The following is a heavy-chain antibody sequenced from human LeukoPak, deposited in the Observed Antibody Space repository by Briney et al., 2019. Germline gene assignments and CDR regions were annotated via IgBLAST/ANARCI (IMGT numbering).Heavy chain of an antibody. J-gene: IGHJ4*02. CDR1: GYTFTSYG. CDR2: NSAYNGNT. D-gene: IGHD6-13*01. CDR3: ARSGYSSSWSGAHFDY. V-gene: IGHV1-18*01. Sequence: AASVKVSCKASGYTFTSYGISWVRQAPGQGLEWMGWNSAYNGNTNYAQKLQGRVTMTTDTSTSTAYMELRSLRSDDTAVYYCARSGYSSSWSGAHFDYWGQGTLVTVSS.